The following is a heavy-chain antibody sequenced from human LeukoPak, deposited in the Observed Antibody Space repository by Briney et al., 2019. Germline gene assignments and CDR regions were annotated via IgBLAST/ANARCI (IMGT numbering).Heavy chain of an antibody. D-gene: IGHD6-19*01. J-gene: IGHJ4*02. CDR3: ARDGRKVITSGWYYFDC. CDR1: GFTVSSNY. V-gene: IGHV3-53*01. CDR2: IYSGGST. Sequence: GGSLRLSCAASGFTVSSNYMSWVRQAPGKGLEWVSVIYSGGSTYYADSVKGRFTISRDNSKNTLYLQMNNLRAEGTAVYYCARDGRKVITSGWYYFDCWGQGTLVTVSS.